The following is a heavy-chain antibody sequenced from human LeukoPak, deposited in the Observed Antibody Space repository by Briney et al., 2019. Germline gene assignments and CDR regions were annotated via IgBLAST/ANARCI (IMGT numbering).Heavy chain of an antibody. V-gene: IGHV3-30*03. J-gene: IGHJ4*02. CDR1: GFTFSSYG. CDR3: AMGAMVLFY. D-gene: IGHD5-18*01. Sequence: PGGSLRLSCAASGFTFSSYGMHWVRQAPGKGLEWVAVISYDGSNKYYADSVKGRFTISRDNSKNTLYLQMNSLRAEDTAVYYCAMGAMVLFYWGQGTLVTASS. CDR2: ISYDGSNK.